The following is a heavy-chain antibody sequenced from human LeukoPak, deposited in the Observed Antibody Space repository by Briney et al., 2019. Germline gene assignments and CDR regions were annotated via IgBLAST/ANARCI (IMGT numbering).Heavy chain of an antibody. D-gene: IGHD2-2*01. Sequence: GASVKVSCKASGYTFTSYGISWVRQAPGQGLEWMGWISAYNGNTSYAQKLQGRVTMTTDTSTSTAYMELRSLRSDDTAVYYCARDSWAYCSSTSCYGGGDYWGQGTLVTVSS. V-gene: IGHV1-18*01. CDR3: ARDSWAYCSSTSCYGGGDY. CDR2: ISAYNGNT. CDR1: GYTFTSYG. J-gene: IGHJ4*02.